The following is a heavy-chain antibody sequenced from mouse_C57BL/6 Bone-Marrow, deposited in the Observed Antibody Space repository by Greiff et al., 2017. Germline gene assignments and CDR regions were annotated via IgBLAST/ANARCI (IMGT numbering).Heavy chain of an antibody. Sequence: QVRLKESGAELARPGASVKLSCKASGYTFTSYGISWVKQRTGQGLEWIGEIYPRSGNTYYNEKFKGKATLTADKSSSTAYMELRSLTSEDSAVYFCARQLRLRRKGAMDYWGQGTSVTVSS. V-gene: IGHV1-81*01. CDR2: IYPRSGNT. CDR3: ARQLRLRRKGAMDY. CDR1: GYTFTSYG. D-gene: IGHD3-2*02. J-gene: IGHJ4*01.